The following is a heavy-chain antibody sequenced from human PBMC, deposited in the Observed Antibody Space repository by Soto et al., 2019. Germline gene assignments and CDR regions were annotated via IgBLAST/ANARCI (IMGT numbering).Heavy chain of an antibody. CDR1: GYTFSYDG. V-gene: IGHV1-18*01. CDR2: ISAYNGNI. Sequence: QVQLVQSGAEVRKPGASVNVSCKASGYTFSYDGINWVRQAPGQGLEWMGWISAYNGNIEYAQKFQGRVTMTTDTSTSTAYMELRSLRSDDTATYYCATAAESTPGGRLDVWGLGTTVSVSS. D-gene: IGHD3-16*01. CDR3: ATAAESTPGGRLDV. J-gene: IGHJ6*02.